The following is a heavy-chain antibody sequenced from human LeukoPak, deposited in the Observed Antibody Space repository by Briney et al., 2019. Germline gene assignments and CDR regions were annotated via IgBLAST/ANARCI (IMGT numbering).Heavy chain of an antibody. CDR2: ISYDGGNK. V-gene: IGHV3-30*03. CDR3: ASNWNYALDY. J-gene: IGHJ4*02. Sequence: GRSLRLSCAASGFTFSSYGMHWVRQAPGKGLEWVAVISYDGGNKYYADSVKGRFTISRDNSKNTLYLQMNSLRAEDTAVYYCASNWNYALDYWGQGTLVTVSS. CDR1: GFTFSSYG. D-gene: IGHD1-7*01.